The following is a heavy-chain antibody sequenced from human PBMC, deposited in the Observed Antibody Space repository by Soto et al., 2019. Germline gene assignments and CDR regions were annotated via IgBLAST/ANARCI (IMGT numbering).Heavy chain of an antibody. J-gene: IGHJ4*02. CDR1: GGSISSYY. D-gene: IGHD6-13*01. CDR3: ARERYRGSSWEFDY. Sequence: SETLSLTCTVSGGSISSYYWSWIRQPPGKGLEWIGYIYYSGSTNYNPSLKSRVTISVDTSKNQFSLKLSSVTAADTAVYYCARERYRGSSWEFDYWGQGTLVTVSS. V-gene: IGHV4-59*01. CDR2: IYYSGST.